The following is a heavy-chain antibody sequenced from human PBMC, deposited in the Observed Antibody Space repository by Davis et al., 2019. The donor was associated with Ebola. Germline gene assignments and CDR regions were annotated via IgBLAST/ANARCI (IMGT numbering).Heavy chain of an antibody. CDR1: GGTFSSYA. D-gene: IGHD2-15*01. CDR3: ARDRSGDHLYCSGGSCYSGYYFDY. V-gene: IGHV1-69*06. CDR2: IIPIFGTA. Sequence: SVKVSCKASGGTFSSYAISWVRQAPGQGLEWMGGIIPIFGTANYAQKFQGRVTIAADKSTSTAYMELSSLRSEDTAVYYCARDRSGDHLYCSGGSCYSGYYFDYWGQGTLVTVSS. J-gene: IGHJ4*02.